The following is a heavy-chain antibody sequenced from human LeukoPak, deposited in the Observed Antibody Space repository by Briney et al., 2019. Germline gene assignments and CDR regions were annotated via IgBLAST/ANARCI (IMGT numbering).Heavy chain of an antibody. CDR1: GIVFSGTA. CDR3: GKDGGQYSSGPEFDP. CDR2: ISGGGERT. V-gene: IGHV3-23*01. Sequence: GGSLRLSCTASGIVFSGTAMNWARQSPGRGLEWLSAISGGGERTFYADSVRGRFTISRDNSKNMVYLQMNSLRVDDTAIYYCGKDGGQYSSGPEFDPRGQGDLVTVPS. D-gene: IGHD6-19*01. J-gene: IGHJ5*02.